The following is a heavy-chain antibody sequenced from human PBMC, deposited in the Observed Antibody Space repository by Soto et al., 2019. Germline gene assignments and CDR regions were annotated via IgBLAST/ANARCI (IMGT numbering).Heavy chain of an antibody. Sequence: PSETLSLTCTVSGGSISSYYWSWIRQPPGKGLEWIGYIYYSGSTNYNPSLKSRVTISVDTSKNQFSLKLSSVTAADTAVYYCARDRLLWFGELSPPAHYYYYYGMDVWGQGTTVTVSS. CDR3: ARDRLLWFGELSPPAHYYYYYGMDV. CDR1: GGSISSYY. V-gene: IGHV4-59*01. J-gene: IGHJ6*02. D-gene: IGHD3-10*01. CDR2: IYYSGST.